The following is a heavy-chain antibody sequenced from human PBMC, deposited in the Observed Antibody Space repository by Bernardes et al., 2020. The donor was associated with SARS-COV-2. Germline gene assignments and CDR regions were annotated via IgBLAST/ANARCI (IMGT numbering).Heavy chain of an antibody. Sequence: SETLSLTCTVSGGSLRGNYWAWIRQPPGKGLEWIGEVDHTGDTSYNASLKSRVIISAATSENQFSLRITSVTAADTAMYYCARVSMKYQLPRHFDLWGQGTLVTVSS. CDR2: VDHTGDT. CDR3: ARVSMKYQLPRHFDL. V-gene: IGHV4-34*01. D-gene: IGHD2-2*01. CDR1: GGSLRGNY. J-gene: IGHJ4*02.